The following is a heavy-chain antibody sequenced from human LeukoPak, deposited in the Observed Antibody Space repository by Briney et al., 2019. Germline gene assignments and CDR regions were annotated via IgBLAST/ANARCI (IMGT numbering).Heavy chain of an antibody. Sequence: GASVKVSCKASGGTFGSYAISWVRQAPGQGLEWMGRIIPIFGIANYAQKFQGRVTITADKSTSTAYMELSSLRSEDTAVYYCARARAPYYYDSSGSFWGQGTMVTVSS. CDR2: IIPIFGIA. J-gene: IGHJ3*01. CDR1: GGTFGSYA. D-gene: IGHD3-22*01. V-gene: IGHV1-69*04. CDR3: ARARAPYYYDSSGSF.